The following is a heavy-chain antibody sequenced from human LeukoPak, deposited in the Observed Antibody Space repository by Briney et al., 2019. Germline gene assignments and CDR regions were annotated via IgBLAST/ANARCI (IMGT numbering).Heavy chain of an antibody. CDR2: FDTSGGI. V-gene: IGHV3-48*01. CDR1: GFTFRTYS. J-gene: IGHJ4*02. Sequence: GGSLRLSCAASGFTFRTYSMNWVRQAPGKGLEWISCFDTSGGIYYADSVKGRFTISRDNAENSLYLEMNSLRVEDTAVYYCARGDYYDSSGHVDYWGQGTLVTVSS. D-gene: IGHD3-22*01. CDR3: ARGDYYDSSGHVDY.